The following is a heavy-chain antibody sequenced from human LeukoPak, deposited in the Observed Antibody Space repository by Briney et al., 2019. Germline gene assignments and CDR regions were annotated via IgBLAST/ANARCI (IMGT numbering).Heavy chain of an antibody. CDR1: GFTVSSNY. CDR2: IYSGGST. CDR3: ARATMLGYYYGLDV. D-gene: IGHD3-10*02. J-gene: IGHJ6*02. Sequence: GGSLRLSCVGSGFTVSSNYMSWVRQAPGKGLEWVSVIYSGGSTYYADSVKGRFTIFRDDSKNTLYLQMNSLRGEDTAVFYCARATMLGYYYGLDVWGQGTTVTVSS. V-gene: IGHV3-66*01.